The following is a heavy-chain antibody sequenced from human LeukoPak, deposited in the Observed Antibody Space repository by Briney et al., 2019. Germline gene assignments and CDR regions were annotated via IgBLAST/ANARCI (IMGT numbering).Heavy chain of an antibody. J-gene: IGHJ6*03. CDR1: GGTFSSYA. D-gene: IGHD3-3*01. Sequence: SVKVSCKASGGTFSSYAMSWVRQAPGQGLEWMGGIIPIFGTANYAQKFQGRVTITADESTSTAYMELSSLRSEDTAVYYCARGFLEWSLVRHYYMDVWGKGTTVTVSS. V-gene: IGHV1-69*13. CDR3: ARGFLEWSLVRHYYMDV. CDR2: IIPIFGTA.